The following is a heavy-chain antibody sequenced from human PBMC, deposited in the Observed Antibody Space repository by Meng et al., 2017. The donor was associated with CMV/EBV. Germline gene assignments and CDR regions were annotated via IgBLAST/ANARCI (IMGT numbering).Heavy chain of an antibody. CDR2: IYPGDSDT. Sequence: KASCKGSGYSFTRYWIGWVRQRRGKGLEWMGIIYPGDSDTRYSPSFQGQVTISADKSISTAYLQWSSLKASDTAMYYCARRMGSTSSSYWFDPWGQGTLVTVSS. CDR1: GYSFTRYW. J-gene: IGHJ5*02. D-gene: IGHD2-2*01. V-gene: IGHV5-51*01. CDR3: ARRMGSTSSSYWFDP.